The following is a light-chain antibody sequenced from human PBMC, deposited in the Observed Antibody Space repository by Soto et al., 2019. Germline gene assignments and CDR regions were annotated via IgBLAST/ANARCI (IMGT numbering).Light chain of an antibody. CDR1: QSVSSN. CDR3: QQYNNWPA. Sequence: LVLTQSPGTLSLSPGERATLSCWASQSVSSNLAWYQQKPGQAPRLLIYGASTRATGIPARFSGSGSGTEFTRTISSLQSEDFAVHYCQQYNNWPAFGQGTKVDIK. V-gene: IGKV3-15*01. J-gene: IGKJ1*01. CDR2: GAS.